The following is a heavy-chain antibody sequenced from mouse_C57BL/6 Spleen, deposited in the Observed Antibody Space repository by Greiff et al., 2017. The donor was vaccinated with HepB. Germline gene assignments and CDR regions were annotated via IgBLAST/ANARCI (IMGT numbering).Heavy chain of an antibody. CDR3: AGRDYFDY. CDR1: GFTFSDYG. CDR2: ISSGSSTI. V-gene: IGHV5-17*01. Sequence: EVKLMESGGGLVKPGGFLKLSCAASGFTFSDYGMHWVRQAPEKGLEWVAYISSGSSTIYYADTVKGRFTISRDNAKNTLFLQMTSLRSEDTAMYYCAGRDYFDYWGQGTTLTVSS. J-gene: IGHJ2*01.